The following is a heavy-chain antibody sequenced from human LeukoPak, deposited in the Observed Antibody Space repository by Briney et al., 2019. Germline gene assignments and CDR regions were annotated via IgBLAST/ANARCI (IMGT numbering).Heavy chain of an antibody. CDR2: ISTDASST. J-gene: IGHJ4*02. CDR3: TGHHQAYSRTY. Sequence: PGGSLRLSCAGSGFTFSSYWMHWVRQAPGKGLVWVSRISTDASSTTYADSVKGRFTISRDNAKGTLYLQMSSLRAEDTAVYYCTGHHQAYSRTYWGQGTLVTASS. V-gene: IGHV3-74*01. D-gene: IGHD4-11*01. CDR1: GFTFSSYW.